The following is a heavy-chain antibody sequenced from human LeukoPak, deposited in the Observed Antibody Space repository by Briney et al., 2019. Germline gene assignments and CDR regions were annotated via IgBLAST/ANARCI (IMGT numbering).Heavy chain of an antibody. CDR3: ARGVVPAARLDP. CDR1: GYTFTSYG. J-gene: IGHJ5*02. V-gene: IGHV1-18*01. D-gene: IGHD2-2*01. Sequence: ASAKVSRKASGYTFTSYGISWVRQAPGQGLEWMGWISAYNGNTNYAQKLQGRVTMATDTSTSTAYMELRSLRSDDTAVYYCARGVVPAARLDPWGQGTLVTVSS. CDR2: ISAYNGNT.